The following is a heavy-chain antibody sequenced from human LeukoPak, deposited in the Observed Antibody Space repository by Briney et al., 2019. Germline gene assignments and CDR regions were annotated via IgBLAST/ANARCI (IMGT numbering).Heavy chain of an antibody. D-gene: IGHD3-22*01. CDR2: ISSSSSYI. CDR1: GFTFSSYS. V-gene: IGHV3-21*01. CDR3: ARGWDNNDSSGYSA. J-gene: IGHJ4*02. Sequence: GGSLRLSCAASGFTFSSYSMNWVRQAPGKGLEWVSSISSSSSYIYYADSVKGRFTISRDNAKNSLYLQMNSLRAEDTAVYYCARGWDNNDSSGYSAWGQGTLVTVSS.